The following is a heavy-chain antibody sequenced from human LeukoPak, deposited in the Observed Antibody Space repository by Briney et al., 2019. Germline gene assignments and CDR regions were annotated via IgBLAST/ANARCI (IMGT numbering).Heavy chain of an antibody. CDR3: ASTTGYSYGPYYYGMDV. Sequence: ASVKVSCKASGYAFTNYAMNWVRQAPGQGLEWMGWINTNTGNPTYAQGFTGRFVFSLDTSVSTAYLQISSLKAEDTAVYYCASTTGYSYGPYYYGMDVWGQGTTVTVSS. V-gene: IGHV7-4-1*02. J-gene: IGHJ6*02. CDR1: GYAFTNYA. CDR2: INTNTGNP. D-gene: IGHD5-18*01.